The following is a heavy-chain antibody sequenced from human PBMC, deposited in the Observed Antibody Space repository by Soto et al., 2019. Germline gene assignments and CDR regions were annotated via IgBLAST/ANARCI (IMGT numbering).Heavy chain of an antibody. CDR3: ARGGLVVVVTAALDY. CDR2: VNPSGGHT. CDR1: GDTFTDYY. V-gene: IGHV1-46*01. J-gene: IGHJ4*02. Sequence: QVQLMQSGAEVKKPGASVKVSCKASGDTFTDYYMNWVRQAPGQGLEWMGIVNPSGGHTTYAQNFLGRVTMTRDTSTSTLYMELTSLTSEDTAVYYCARGGLVVVVTAALDYWGQGTLVTVSS. D-gene: IGHD2-21*02.